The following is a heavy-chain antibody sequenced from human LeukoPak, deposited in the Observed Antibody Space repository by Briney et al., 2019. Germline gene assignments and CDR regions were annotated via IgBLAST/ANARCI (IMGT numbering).Heavy chain of an antibody. CDR1: GGTFSSYA. D-gene: IGHD6-6*01. V-gene: IGHV1-69*06. CDR3: VREENDSISNY. Sequence: SVTVSCKASGGTFSSYAISWVRQAPGQGLEWMGRIIPIFGTANYAQKFQGRVTINADKSTCTAYMELSSLRSEDTAVYYCVREENDSISNYWGQGTLVTVSS. J-gene: IGHJ4*02. CDR2: IIPIFGTA.